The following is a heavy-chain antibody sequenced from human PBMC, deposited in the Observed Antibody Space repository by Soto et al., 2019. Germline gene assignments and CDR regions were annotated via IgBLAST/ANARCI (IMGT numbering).Heavy chain of an antibody. CDR3: ARGYGSSSFDP. CDR1: VYRFTHYN. J-gene: IGHJ5*02. Sequence: SVKVSCKSSVYRFTHYNIYLLRQAPGQRLEWMGWINGGNGYTKYSQIFQGRVTFTRDTSATTVYMELSSLRSEDTAVYYCARGYGSSSFDPWGQGALVTVHS. V-gene: IGHV1-3*01. D-gene: IGHD6-13*01. CDR2: INGGNGYT.